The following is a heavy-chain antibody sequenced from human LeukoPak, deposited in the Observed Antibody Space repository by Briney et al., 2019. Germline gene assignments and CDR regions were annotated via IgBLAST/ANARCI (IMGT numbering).Heavy chain of an antibody. CDR2: VNQDGSEA. Sequence: GGSLRLSCAASGFPFHDYWMTWVRQAPGKGLEWVAQVNQDGSEAHYADSVKARFTISRDNAKSSVSLQMNSLRAEDTAVYYCVRDGGVSGYDLLDYWGQGTLVTVSS. CDR1: GFPFHDYW. CDR3: VRDGGVSGYDLLDY. D-gene: IGHD5-12*01. V-gene: IGHV3-7*01. J-gene: IGHJ4*02.